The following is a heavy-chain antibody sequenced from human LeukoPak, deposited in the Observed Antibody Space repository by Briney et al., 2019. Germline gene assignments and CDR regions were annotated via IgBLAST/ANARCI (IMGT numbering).Heavy chain of an antibody. CDR3: AREALAYGSGNRDY. CDR2: MNPNSGNT. D-gene: IGHD3-10*01. V-gene: IGHV1-8*01. CDR1: GYTFTSYD. J-gene: IGHJ4*02. Sequence: ASVKVSCKASGYTFTSYDINWVRQATGQGLEWMGWMNPNSGNTGYAQKFQGRVTMTRSTSISTAYMELSSLRSEDTAAYYCAREALAYGSGNRDYWGQGTLVTVSS.